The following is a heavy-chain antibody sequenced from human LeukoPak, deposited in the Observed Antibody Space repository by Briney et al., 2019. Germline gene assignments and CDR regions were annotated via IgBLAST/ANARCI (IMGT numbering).Heavy chain of an antibody. Sequence: ASVKVSCKASGYTFTSYDTNWVRQATGQGLEWMGWMNPNSGNTGYAQKFQGRVTMTRNTSISTAYMELSSLRSEDTAVYYCARERGAGYDFWSGSHDAFDIWGQGTMVTVSS. J-gene: IGHJ3*02. CDR1: GYTFTSYD. CDR2: MNPNSGNT. D-gene: IGHD3-3*01. V-gene: IGHV1-8*01. CDR3: ARERGAGYDFWSGSHDAFDI.